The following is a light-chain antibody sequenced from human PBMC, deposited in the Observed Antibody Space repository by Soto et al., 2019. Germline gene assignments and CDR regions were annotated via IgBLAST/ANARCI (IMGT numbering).Light chain of an antibody. CDR1: SSNIGSNT. Sequence: QSVLTQPPSASGTPGQRVTISCSGSSSNIGSNTVNWYQQLPGTAPKLLLYSNNQRPSGVPDRFSGSKSGTSGSLAISGLQSEDEADYYCAAWDDSLNGPVSGTGTKVTVL. CDR3: AAWDDSLNGPV. CDR2: SNN. V-gene: IGLV1-44*01. J-gene: IGLJ1*01.